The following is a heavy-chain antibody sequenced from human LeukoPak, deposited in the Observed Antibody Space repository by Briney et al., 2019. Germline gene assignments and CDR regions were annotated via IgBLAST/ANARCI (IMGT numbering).Heavy chain of an antibody. CDR1: GFTFSGYG. Sequence: GGSLRLSCAASGFTFSGYGMSWVRQAPGKGLEWVSSISGNAVGTYYVDSVKGRFTISRDNAMNTLYLQLSSLRVEDTAVYYCARRTLFGVIKPPDYWGQGTLVTVSS. D-gene: IGHD3-3*01. V-gene: IGHV3-23*01. J-gene: IGHJ4*02. CDR3: ARRTLFGVIKPPDY. CDR2: ISGNAVGT.